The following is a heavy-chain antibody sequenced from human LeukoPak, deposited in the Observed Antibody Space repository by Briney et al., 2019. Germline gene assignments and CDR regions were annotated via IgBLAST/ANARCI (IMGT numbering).Heavy chain of an antibody. J-gene: IGHJ4*02. D-gene: IGHD1-26*01. Sequence: GESLKISCKGSGYNFTNYWIGRVRQMPGKGLEWMGVIYPGDSDTRYRPSFQGQVTISADKSISTAYLQWSSLKASDTAMYYCARSAWYSTSSPVDFWGQGTLVTVSS. CDR1: GYNFTNYW. V-gene: IGHV5-51*01. CDR2: IYPGDSDT. CDR3: ARSAWYSTSSPVDF.